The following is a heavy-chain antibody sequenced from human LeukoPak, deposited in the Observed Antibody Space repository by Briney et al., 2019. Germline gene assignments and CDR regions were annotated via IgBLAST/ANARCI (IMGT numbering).Heavy chain of an antibody. J-gene: IGHJ4*02. CDR1: GYSFTSYW. D-gene: IGHD5-12*01. CDR2: IYPGDSVT. V-gene: IGHV5-51*01. Sequence: TGESLKISCKGSGYSFTSYWIGWVRQMPGKGLEWMGIIYPGDSVTRYSPSFQGQVTISADKSISTAYLQWSSLKASDTAMYYCARRGYSGYDWVYYFDYWGQGTLVTVSS. CDR3: ARRGYSGYDWVYYFDY.